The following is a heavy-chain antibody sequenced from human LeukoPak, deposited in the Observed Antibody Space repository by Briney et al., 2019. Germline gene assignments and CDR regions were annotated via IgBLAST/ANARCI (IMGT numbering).Heavy chain of an antibody. CDR1: GCTFSSYN. V-gene: IGHV3-21*01. CDR3: ARGRTSYYYYYMDV. J-gene: IGHJ6*03. Sequence: ESLTLTCAVSGCTFSSYNWNWIRQPPGKGLEWISSINSSSSYMYYADPVKGRFTISRDNAKNSLYLQMNSLRAEDTAVYYCARGRTSYYYYYMDVWGKGTTVTVSS. CDR2: INSSSSYM.